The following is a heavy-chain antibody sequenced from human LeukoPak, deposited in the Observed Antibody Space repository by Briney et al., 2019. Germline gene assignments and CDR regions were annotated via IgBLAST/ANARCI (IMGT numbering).Heavy chain of an antibody. J-gene: IGHJ5*02. D-gene: IGHD3-10*01. CDR1: GGSISSNSNY. V-gene: IGHV4-61*05. Sequence: SETLSLTCTVSGGSISSNSNYWAWIRQPPGKGLEWIGYIYYSGSTNYNPSLKSRVTISVDTSKNQFSLKLSSVTAADTAVYYCARSSQITMVRGAVRFDPWGQGTLVTVSS. CDR3: ARSSQITMVRGAVRFDP. CDR2: IYYSGST.